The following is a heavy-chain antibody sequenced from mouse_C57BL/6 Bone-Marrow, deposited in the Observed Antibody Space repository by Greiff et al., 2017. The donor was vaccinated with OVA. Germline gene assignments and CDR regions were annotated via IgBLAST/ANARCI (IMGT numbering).Heavy chain of an antibody. CDR3: AREGDYEVDY. CDR1: GYAFSSYW. Sequence: VQLVESGAELVKPGASVKISCKASGYAFSSYWMNWVKQRPGKGLEWIGQIYPGDGDTNYNGKFKGKATLTADKSSSTAYMQLSSLTSEDSAVYFCAREGDYEVDYWGQGTTLTVSS. V-gene: IGHV1-80*01. CDR2: IYPGDGDT. J-gene: IGHJ2*01. D-gene: IGHD2-4*01.